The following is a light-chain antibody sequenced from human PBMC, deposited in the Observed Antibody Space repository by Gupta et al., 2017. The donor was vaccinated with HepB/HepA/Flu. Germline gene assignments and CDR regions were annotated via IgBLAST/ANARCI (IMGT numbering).Light chain of an antibody. CDR2: YDT. V-gene: IGLV3-21*04. CDR1: NIGSKS. CDR3: QVWDISTSQPV. Sequence: SYVLTQPPSVSVPPGQTARLSCGGDNIGSKSVHWYQQRAGQAPVQVIYYDTDRPSGIPERLSGSNSGNTATLTVSSVEAGDEADYYCQVWDISTSQPVFGGGTKLTVL. J-gene: IGLJ3*02.